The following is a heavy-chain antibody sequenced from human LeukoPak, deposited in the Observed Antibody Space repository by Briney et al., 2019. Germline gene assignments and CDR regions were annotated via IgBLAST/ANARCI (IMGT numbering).Heavy chain of an antibody. J-gene: IGHJ6*04. Sequence: TGGSLRLSCAASGFTFSSYAMSWVRQAPGKGLEWVSAISGSGGSTYYADSVKGRFTISRDNSKNTLYLQMNSLRAEDTAVYYCAKACIVDAPYYYYGMDVWGKGTTVTVSS. D-gene: IGHD2-21*01. CDR1: GFTFSSYA. CDR3: AKACIVDAPYYYYGMDV. V-gene: IGHV3-23*01. CDR2: ISGSGGST.